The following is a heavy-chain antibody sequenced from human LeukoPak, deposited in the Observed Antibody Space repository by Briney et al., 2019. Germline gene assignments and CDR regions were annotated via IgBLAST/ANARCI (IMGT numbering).Heavy chain of an antibody. CDR1: GGSFSGYY. J-gene: IGHJ6*02. CDR2: INHSGST. Sequence: SETLSLTCAVYGGSFSGYYWSWIRQPPGKGLEWIGEINHSGSTNYNPALKSRVTISVDTSKNQFSLRLSSVTAADTAVYYCARALGYCSSTSCRDMDVWGQGTTVTVSS. V-gene: IGHV4-34*01. D-gene: IGHD2-2*01. CDR3: ARALGYCSSTSCRDMDV.